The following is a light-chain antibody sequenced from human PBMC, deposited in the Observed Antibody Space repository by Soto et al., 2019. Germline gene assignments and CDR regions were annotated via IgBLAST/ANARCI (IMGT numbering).Light chain of an antibody. CDR1: QNINTW. CDR3: QQYETYPLT. CDR2: KAS. V-gene: IGKV1-5*03. Sequence: DIQMTQSPSTLSASVGDRVTITCRASQNINTWLAWYQQKPGKAPYLLIYKASNFQSGVPSRFSGSASGTEFTLTISSLQPDDIATYYCQQYETYPLTYGGGTKVAI. J-gene: IGKJ4*01.